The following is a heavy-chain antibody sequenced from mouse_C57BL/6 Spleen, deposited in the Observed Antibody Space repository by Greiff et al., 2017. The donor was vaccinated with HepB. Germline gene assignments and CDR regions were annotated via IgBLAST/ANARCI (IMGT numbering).Heavy chain of an antibody. Sequence: VKLQESGAELARPGASVKLSCKASGYTFTSYGISWVKQRTGQGLEWIGEIYPRSGNTYYNEKFKGKATLTADKSSSTAYMELRSLTSEDSAVYFCASLYDGSYKGNYFDYWGQGTTLTVSS. D-gene: IGHD2-3*01. J-gene: IGHJ2*01. V-gene: IGHV1-81*01. CDR3: ASLYDGSYKGNYFDY. CDR1: GYTFTSYG. CDR2: IYPRSGNT.